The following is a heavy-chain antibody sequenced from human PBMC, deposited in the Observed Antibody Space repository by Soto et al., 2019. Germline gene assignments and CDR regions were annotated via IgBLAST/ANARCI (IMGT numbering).Heavy chain of an antibody. CDR1: GFTLSAYD. J-gene: IGHJ6*02. D-gene: IGHD2-15*01. Sequence: GGSLRLSCAASGFTLSAYDMHWVRQAEGKGLEWVSALGAADDPYYLVSVKGRFTISRENAKNSLYLQMNNLRAGDTAVYYCARAYSGRLPRRADYYYAMDVWGQGTTVTVS. CDR3: ARAYSGRLPRRADYYYAMDV. CDR2: LGAADDP. V-gene: IGHV3-13*05.